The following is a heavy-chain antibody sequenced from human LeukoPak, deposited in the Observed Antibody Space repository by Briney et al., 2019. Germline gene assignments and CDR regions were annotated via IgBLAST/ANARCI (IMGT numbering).Heavy chain of an antibody. CDR2: ISYDGSIK. J-gene: IGHJ6*02. CDR3: AKGMYYYDTSGYRDSNYYFYGLDV. V-gene: IGHV3-30*18. Sequence: PGRSLRLSCVASGFAFSGYGMHWVRQAPGKGLEWVALISYDGSIKYYGDSVRGRFTISRDNSKNTLYLEMNSVGAEDTAVYHCAKGMYYYDTSGYRDSNYYFYGLDVWGQGTTVTVSS. CDR1: GFAFSGYG. D-gene: IGHD3-22*01.